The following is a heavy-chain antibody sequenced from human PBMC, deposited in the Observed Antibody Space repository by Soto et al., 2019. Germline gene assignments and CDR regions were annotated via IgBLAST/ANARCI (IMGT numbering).Heavy chain of an antibody. CDR3: ARDGDLDSSGYPSRPLDY. V-gene: IGHV3-21*01. CDR2: ISSSSYI. D-gene: IGHD3-22*01. J-gene: IGHJ4*02. CDR1: GFTFSSYS. Sequence: PGGSLRLSCAASGFTFSSYSMNWVRQAPGKGLEWVSSISSSSYIYYADSVKGRFTISRDNAKNSLHLQMNSLRAEDTAVYYCARDGDLDSSGYPSRPLDYWGQGTLVTVSS.